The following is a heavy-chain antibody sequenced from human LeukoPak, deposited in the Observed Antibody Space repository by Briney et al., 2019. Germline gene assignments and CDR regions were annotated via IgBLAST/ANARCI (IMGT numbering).Heavy chain of an antibody. CDR3: ARETYGGNLGRAFDI. Sequence: GRSLRLSCAASGFTFSSDAMHWVRQAPGKGLEWVTIISFDGSNKYYADSVKGRFTISRDNSKNTLYLQMNSLRADDTAVYYSARETYGGNLGRAFDIWGQGTMVTVSS. CDR2: ISFDGSNK. D-gene: IGHD4-23*01. V-gene: IGHV3-30-3*01. J-gene: IGHJ3*02. CDR1: GFTFSSDA.